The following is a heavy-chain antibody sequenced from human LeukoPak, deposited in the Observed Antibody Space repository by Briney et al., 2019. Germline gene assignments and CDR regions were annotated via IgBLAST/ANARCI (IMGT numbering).Heavy chain of an antibody. D-gene: IGHD4-17*01. CDR1: GYTFTSYY. V-gene: IGHV1-8*02. CDR3: ARGHRNPNYGDYALKYYYYGMDV. CDR2: INPNSGNT. Sequence: GASVKVSCKASGYTFTSYYMHWVRQAPGQGLEWMGWINPNSGNTGYAQKFQGRVTMTRNTSISTAYMELSSLRSEDTAVYYCARGHRNPNYGDYALKYYYYGMDVWGQGTTVTVSS. J-gene: IGHJ6*02.